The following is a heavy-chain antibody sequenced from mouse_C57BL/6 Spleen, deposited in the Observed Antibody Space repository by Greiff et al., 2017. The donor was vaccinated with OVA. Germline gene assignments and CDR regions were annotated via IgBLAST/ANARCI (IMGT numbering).Heavy chain of an antibody. CDR3: AREEGTGTWFAY. CDR2: IHPNSGST. D-gene: IGHD4-1*01. Sequence: VQLVESGAELVKPGASVKLSCKASGYTFTSYWMHWVKQRPGQGLEWIGMIHPNSGSTNYNEKFKSKDTLTVDKSSSTAYMQLSSLTSEDSAVYYCAREEGTGTWFAYWGQGTLVTVSA. J-gene: IGHJ3*01. V-gene: IGHV1-64*01. CDR1: GYTFTSYW.